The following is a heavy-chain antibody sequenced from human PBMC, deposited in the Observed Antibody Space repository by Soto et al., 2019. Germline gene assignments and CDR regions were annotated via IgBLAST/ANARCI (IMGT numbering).Heavy chain of an antibody. CDR1: GGSISSSSYY. CDR3: ASPYYDSSGYPYIFDY. D-gene: IGHD3-22*01. CDR2: IYYSGST. V-gene: IGHV4-39*01. Sequence: QLQLQESGPGLVKPSETLSLTCTVSGGSISSSSYYWGWIRQPPGKGLEWIGSIYYSGSTYYNPSLTSRVTISVDTSKNQFSLKLSSVTAADTAVYYCASPYYDSSGYPYIFDYWGQGTLVTVSS. J-gene: IGHJ4*02.